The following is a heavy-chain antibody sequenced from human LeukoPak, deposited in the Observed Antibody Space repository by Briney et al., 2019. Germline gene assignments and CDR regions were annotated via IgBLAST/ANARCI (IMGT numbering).Heavy chain of an antibody. CDR1: GGSISSGDYY. J-gene: IGHJ4*02. V-gene: IGHV4-30-4*08. Sequence: SQSLSLTCTVSGGSISSGDYYWSWIRPPQGKGREWIVNIYYSGSTYYNPSIKRCVIMTVDTYKNLFSQRVNSVTAAAAAYYYCTRVPGLLSPYFNNRGQRTLLTVPS. CDR2: IYYSGST. D-gene: IGHD2/OR15-2a*01. CDR3: TRVPGLLSPYFNN.